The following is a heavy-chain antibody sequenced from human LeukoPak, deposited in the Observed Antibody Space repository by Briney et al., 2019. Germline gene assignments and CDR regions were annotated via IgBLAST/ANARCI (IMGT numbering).Heavy chain of an antibody. CDR3: AKDRIAVAAKDY. V-gene: IGHV3-23*01. Sequence: GGSLRLSCAASGFTFSSYAMGWVRQVPGKGLEWVSAISGSGGSTYHADSVKGRFTISRDNSKNTLYLQMNSLRAEDTAVYYCAKDRIAVAAKDYWGQGTLVTVSS. J-gene: IGHJ4*02. CDR2: ISGSGGST. CDR1: GFTFSSYA. D-gene: IGHD6-19*01.